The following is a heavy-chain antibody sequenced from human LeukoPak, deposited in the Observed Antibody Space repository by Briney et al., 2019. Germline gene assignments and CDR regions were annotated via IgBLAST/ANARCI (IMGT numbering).Heavy chain of an antibody. CDR2: ISGSGGST. Sequence: PGGSLRLSCAASGFTFSSYAMSWVRQAPGKELEWVSAISGSGGSTYYADSVKGRFIISRDNSKNTLYLQMNSLRAEDTAVYYCAKDLVASSGWYRGDYWGQGTLVTVSS. D-gene: IGHD6-19*01. V-gene: IGHV3-23*01. CDR3: AKDLVASSGWYRGDY. CDR1: GFTFSSYA. J-gene: IGHJ4*02.